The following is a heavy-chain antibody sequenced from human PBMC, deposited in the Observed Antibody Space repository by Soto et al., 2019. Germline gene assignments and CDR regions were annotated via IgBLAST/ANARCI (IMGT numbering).Heavy chain of an antibody. J-gene: IGHJ6*02. V-gene: IGHV3-23*01. CDR1: GFTFSSYA. D-gene: IGHD6-19*01. Sequence: EVQLLESGGGLVQPGGSLRLSCAASGFTFSSYAMSRVRQAPGKGLEWVSAISGSGGSTYYADSVKGRFTISRDNSKNTLYLQMNSLRAEDTAVYYCAKDRGRIAVAGTHRYYYYGMDVWGQGTTVTVSS. CDR3: AKDRGRIAVAGTHRYYYYGMDV. CDR2: ISGSGGST.